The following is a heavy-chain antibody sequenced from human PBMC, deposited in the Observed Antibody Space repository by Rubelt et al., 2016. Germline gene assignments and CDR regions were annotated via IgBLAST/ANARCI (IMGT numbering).Heavy chain of an antibody. CDR1: GYTFTSYG. Sequence: QVQLVQSGAEVKKPGASVKVSCKASGYTFTSYGISWVRQAPGQGLEWMGWISPYKGNTKDAQRLQGRVTMTTETATNTAYMELSSLRSDDTAVDYCARGLDDLGATWGEGTVGTVSS. J-gene: IGHJ4*02. CDR3: ARGLDDLGAT. CDR2: ISPYKGNT. V-gene: IGHV1-18*01. D-gene: IGHD2-15*01.